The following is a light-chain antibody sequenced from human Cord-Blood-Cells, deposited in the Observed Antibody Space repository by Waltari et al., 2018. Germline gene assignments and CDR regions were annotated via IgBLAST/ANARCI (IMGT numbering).Light chain of an antibody. CDR1: SSAVGGYNY. CDR2: DVS. Sequence: QSALTQPRSVSGSPGQSVTLSCTGTSSAVGGYNYVSWYQQHPGKAPKLMIYDVSKRPSGVPDRFSCSKSGNTASLTISGLQAEDEADYYCCSYAGSYTYVVFGGGTKLTVL. CDR3: CSYAGSYTYVV. V-gene: IGLV2-11*01. J-gene: IGLJ2*01.